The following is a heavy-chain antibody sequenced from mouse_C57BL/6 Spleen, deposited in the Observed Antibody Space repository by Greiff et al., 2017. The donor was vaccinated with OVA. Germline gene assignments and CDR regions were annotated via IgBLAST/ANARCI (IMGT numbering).Heavy chain of an antibody. D-gene: IGHD2-14*01. CDR1: GYTFTSYG. Sequence: QVQLQQPGAELVMPGASVKLSCKASGYTFTSYGMHWVKQRPGQGLEWIGEIDPSDSYTNYNQKFKGKSTLTVDKSSSTSYMQLSSLTSEDSAFYYCARVGIGHSTVDYWGQGTTLTVSS. V-gene: IGHV1-69*01. J-gene: IGHJ2*01. CDR2: IDPSDSYT. CDR3: ARVGIGHSTVDY.